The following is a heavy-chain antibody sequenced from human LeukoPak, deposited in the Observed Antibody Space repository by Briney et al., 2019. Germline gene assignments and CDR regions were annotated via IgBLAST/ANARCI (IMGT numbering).Heavy chain of an antibody. CDR3: AAIGYSSGWSPG. V-gene: IGHV3-30*03. D-gene: IGHD6-19*01. Sequence: TGRSLRLSCAASGFTFSSYGMHWVRQAPGKGLEWVAVISYDGSNKYYADSVKGRFTISRDNSKNTLYLQMNSLRAEDTAVYYCAAIGYSSGWSPGWGQGTLVTVSS. CDR1: GFTFSSYG. CDR2: ISYDGSNK. J-gene: IGHJ4*02.